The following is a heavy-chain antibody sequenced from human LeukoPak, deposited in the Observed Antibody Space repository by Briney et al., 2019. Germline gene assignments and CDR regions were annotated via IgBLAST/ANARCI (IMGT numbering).Heavy chain of an antibody. J-gene: IGHJ3*02. CDR2: IFYSRST. D-gene: IGHD4-17*01. CDR1: GGSIRSYY. CDR3: ARAQHYGDYIVAFDI. Sequence: SQTLSLTCTVCGGSIRSYYWSCIRQPPGKGLEWIGYIFYSRSTNYTPSLKSRVTVSVDTSKNQFSLKLSSVTAADTAVYYCARAQHYGDYIVAFDIWGQGTMVTVSS. V-gene: IGHV4-59*01.